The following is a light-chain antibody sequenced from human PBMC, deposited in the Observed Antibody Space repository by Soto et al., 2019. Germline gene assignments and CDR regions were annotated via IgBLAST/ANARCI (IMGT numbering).Light chain of an antibody. J-gene: IGLJ1*01. CDR1: SSDVGGYKY. V-gene: IGLV2-14*01. CDR3: SSYTSSSTRV. CDR2: DVS. Sequence: QSVLTQPASVSGSPGQSITISCTGTSSDVGGYKYVSWYQQHPGEAPKLMIYDVSNWPSGVSNRFSGSKSGNTASLTISGLQAEDEADYYCSSYTSSSTRVFGTGTKLTVL.